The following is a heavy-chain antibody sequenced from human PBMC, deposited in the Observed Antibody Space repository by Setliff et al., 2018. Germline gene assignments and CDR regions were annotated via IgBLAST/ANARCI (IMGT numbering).Heavy chain of an antibody. D-gene: IGHD1-1*01. Sequence: PSETLSLTCTVSGGSISSGDYYWSWIRQPPGKGLEWIGYIYYSGTTSYNPSLKSRLTISMDTSRSQFSLRLRSVTAADTAVYYCAKLTSSTKSYDSWGQGRLVTVSS. J-gene: IGHJ4*02. V-gene: IGHV4-61*08. CDR2: IYYSGTT. CDR1: GGSISSGDYY. CDR3: AKLTSSTKSYDS.